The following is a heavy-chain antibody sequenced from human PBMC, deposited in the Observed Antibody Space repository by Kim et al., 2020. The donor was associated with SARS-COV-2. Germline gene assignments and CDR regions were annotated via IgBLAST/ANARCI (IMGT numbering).Heavy chain of an antibody. V-gene: IGHV3-48*01. J-gene: IGHJ4*02. CDR2: SVNRTI. CDR3: AGRLDY. Sequence: SVNRTIDYANPVKGRFTSSRDHAENSLYLQMNSLRAEDTGVYYCAGRLDYWGQGTLVTVSS.